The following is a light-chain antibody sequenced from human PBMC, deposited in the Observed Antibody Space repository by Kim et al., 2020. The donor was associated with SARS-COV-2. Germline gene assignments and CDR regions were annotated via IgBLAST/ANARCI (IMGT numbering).Light chain of an antibody. V-gene: IGKV3-15*01. CDR2: GAS. J-gene: IGKJ4*01. CDR1: QSVSSK. Sequence: VSPGERATLSCRASQSVSSKLAWYQQRPGQAPRLLVYGASAGATGVPARFSGSGSGTEFTLTISSLQSEDFAVYYCQQYDIWPLTFGGGTKVDI. CDR3: QQYDIWPLT.